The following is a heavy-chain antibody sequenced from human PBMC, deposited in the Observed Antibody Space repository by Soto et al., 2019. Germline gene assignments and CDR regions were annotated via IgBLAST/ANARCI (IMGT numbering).Heavy chain of an antibody. D-gene: IGHD1-26*01. J-gene: IGHJ4*02. Sequence: QVQLVESGGGVVQPGRSLRLSCAASGFTFSSYAMHWVRQAPGKGLEWVAVISYDGSNKYYADSVKGRFTISRDNSKNTLYLQMNSLRAEDTAVYYCARDGGGGYPCFDYWGQGTLVTVSS. V-gene: IGHV3-30-3*01. CDR3: ARDGGGGYPCFDY. CDR2: ISYDGSNK. CDR1: GFTFSSYA.